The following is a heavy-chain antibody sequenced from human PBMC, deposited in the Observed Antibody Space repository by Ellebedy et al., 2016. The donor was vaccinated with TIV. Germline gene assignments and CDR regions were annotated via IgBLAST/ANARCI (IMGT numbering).Heavy chain of an antibody. CDR1: GFTFSSYA. Sequence: GESLKISXAASGFTFSSYAMSWVRQAPGKGLEWVSAISGSGGSTYYADSVKGRFTISRDNSKNTLYLQMNSLRAEDTAVYYCAKYPLWFGELLSSPFDYWGQGTLVTVSS. D-gene: IGHD3-10*01. CDR3: AKYPLWFGELLSSPFDY. CDR2: ISGSGGST. V-gene: IGHV3-23*01. J-gene: IGHJ4*02.